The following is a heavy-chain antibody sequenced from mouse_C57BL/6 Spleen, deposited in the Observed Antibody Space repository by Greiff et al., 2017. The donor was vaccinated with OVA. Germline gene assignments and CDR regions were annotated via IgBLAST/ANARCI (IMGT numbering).Heavy chain of an antibody. CDR3: ARGGIYYGNYFDV. CDR2: IWSGGST. D-gene: IGHD2-1*01. CDR1: GFSLTSYG. V-gene: IGHV2-2*01. Sequence: QVQLQQSGPGLVQPSQSLSITCTVSGFSLTSYGVHWVRQSPGKGLEWLGVIWSGGSTDYNAAFISRLSISKDNSKSQVFFKMNSLQADDTAIYYCARGGIYYGNYFDVWGTGTTVTVSS. J-gene: IGHJ1*03.